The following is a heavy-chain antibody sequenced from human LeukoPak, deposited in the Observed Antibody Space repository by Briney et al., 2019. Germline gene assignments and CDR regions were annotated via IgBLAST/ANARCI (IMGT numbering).Heavy chain of an antibody. J-gene: IGHJ4*02. CDR3: ARRRGAYGDYVY. CDR1: GGSFSGYY. Sequence: SETLSLTCAVYGGSFSGYYWSWIRQPPGKGLEWIGEINHSGSTNYNPSLKSRVTISVDTSKNQFSLNLTSLTAADTALYYCARRRGAYGDYVYWGQGTLVTVSS. CDR2: INHSGST. D-gene: IGHD4-17*01. V-gene: IGHV4-34*01.